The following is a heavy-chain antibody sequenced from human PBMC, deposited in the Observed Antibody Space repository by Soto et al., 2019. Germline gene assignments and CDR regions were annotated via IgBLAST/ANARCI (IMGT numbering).Heavy chain of an antibody. V-gene: IGHV1-2*02. CDR2: INPNSGGT. D-gene: IGHD2-2*01. CDR1: GYTLTGYY. CDR3: ARARRYQLPTNWFDP. Sequence: GASVKVSCKASGYTLTGYYMHWVRQAPGQGLEWMGWINPNSGGTNYAQKFQGRVTMTRDTSISTAYMELSRLRSDDTAVYYCARARRYQLPTNWFDPWGQGTLVTVSS. J-gene: IGHJ5*02.